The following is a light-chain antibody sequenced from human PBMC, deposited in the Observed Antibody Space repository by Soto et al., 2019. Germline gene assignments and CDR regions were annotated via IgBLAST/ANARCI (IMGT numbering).Light chain of an antibody. J-gene: IGKJ4*01. V-gene: IGKV1-39*01. Sequence: DIQMTQSPSSLSASVGDRVTITFRASQSISSYLNWYQQKPGKAPKLLIYAASSLQSGVQSRFSGSGSGTDFTLTISSLQPEDFATYYCQQSYSTPPLTFGGGTKVEIK. CDR1: QSISSY. CDR2: AAS. CDR3: QQSYSTPPLT.